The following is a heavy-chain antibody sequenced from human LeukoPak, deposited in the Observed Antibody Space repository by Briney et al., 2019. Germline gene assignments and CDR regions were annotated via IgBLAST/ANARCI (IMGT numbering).Heavy chain of an antibody. CDR1: GYNLTNYW. CDR3: AREDYYASGRFDY. CDR2: IYPGDSDA. J-gene: IGHJ4*02. D-gene: IGHD3-10*01. V-gene: IGHV5-51*01. Sequence: KDGESLKISCKTSGYNLTNYWIAWVRQVPGKGLEWMGIIYPGDSDARYSPSFQGQVTMSADKSISTAYLQWRSLKASDTGIYYCAREDYYASGRFDYWGQGTLVTVSS.